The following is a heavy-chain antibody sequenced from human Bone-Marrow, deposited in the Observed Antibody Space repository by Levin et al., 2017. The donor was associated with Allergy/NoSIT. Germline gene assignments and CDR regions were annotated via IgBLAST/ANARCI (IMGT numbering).Heavy chain of an antibody. J-gene: IGHJ4*02. CDR1: GGSLSNSSYY. CDR2: ISYTGST. V-gene: IGHV4-39*07. Sequence: GSLRLSCTVSGGSLSNSSYYWGWIRQPPGKGLEWIGSISYTGSTYYNPSLKSRVIISIDTSRNQFSLKLSSVTAADTAVYYCARDRAATAPFDYWGQGTLVTVSS. D-gene: IGHD1-1*01. CDR3: ARDRAATAPFDY.